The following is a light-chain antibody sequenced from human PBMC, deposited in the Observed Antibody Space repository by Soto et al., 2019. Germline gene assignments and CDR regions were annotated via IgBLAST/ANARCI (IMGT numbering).Light chain of an antibody. CDR2: GAS. Sequence: EIVMTQYPDTLSVSPGERATLSCSASQSVSSNLAWYQQKPGQAPRLLIYGASSRATGIPDRFSGSGSGTDFTLTISRLEPEDFAVYYCQQYGSSPPITFGQGTRLEIK. CDR1: QSVSSN. CDR3: QQYGSSPPIT. V-gene: IGKV3-20*01. J-gene: IGKJ5*01.